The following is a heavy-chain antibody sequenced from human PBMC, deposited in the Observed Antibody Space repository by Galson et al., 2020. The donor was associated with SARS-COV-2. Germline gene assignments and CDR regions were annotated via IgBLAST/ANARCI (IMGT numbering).Heavy chain of an antibody. Sequence: SETLSLTCAVYGGSFSGYYCSWIRQSPGKGLEWIGEINHRGSTNYNPSLKSRVTISVDTSKNQFSLKLSSVTAADTAVYYCARGQQPYGYWGQGTLVTVSS. D-gene: IGHD6-13*01. CDR1: GGSFSGYY. V-gene: IGHV4-34*01. CDR2: INHRGST. J-gene: IGHJ4*02. CDR3: ARGQQPYGY.